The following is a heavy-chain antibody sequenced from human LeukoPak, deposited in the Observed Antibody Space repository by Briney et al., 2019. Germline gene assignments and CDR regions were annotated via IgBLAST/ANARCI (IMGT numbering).Heavy chain of an antibody. V-gene: IGHV3-53*01. Sequence: PGGSLRLSCAASGFTVSSNYMSWVRQAPGKGLEWVSVIYSGGSTYYADSVKGRFTISRGNSKNTLYLQMNSLRAEDTAVYYCARDKSYPAFDIWGQGTMVTVSS. CDR2: IYSGGST. J-gene: IGHJ3*02. CDR1: GFTVSSNY. CDR3: ARDKSYPAFDI.